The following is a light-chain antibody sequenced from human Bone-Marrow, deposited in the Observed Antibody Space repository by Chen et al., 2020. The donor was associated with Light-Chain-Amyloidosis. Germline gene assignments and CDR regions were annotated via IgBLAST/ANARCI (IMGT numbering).Light chain of an antibody. CDR3: QVWNNPTDHWV. CDR1: NIGTQS. Sequence: SYVLTQTPSVSVATGQTARITCGGSNIGTQSVHWYQQKPGQAPVLVVYEDSDRPSGIPDRFSGSNCGKTATLTISRVEVGEEADYYCQVWNNPTDHWVFGGGTKLTVL. J-gene: IGLJ3*02. CDR2: EDS. V-gene: IGLV3-21*02.